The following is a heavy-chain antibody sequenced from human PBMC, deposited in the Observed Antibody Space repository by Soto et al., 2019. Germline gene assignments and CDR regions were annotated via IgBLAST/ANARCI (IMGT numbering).Heavy chain of an antibody. CDR1: GFTFSSYS. CDR2: ISSSSSYI. V-gene: IGHV3-21*01. Sequence: GGSLRLSCAASGFTFSSYSMNWVRQAPGKGLEWVSSISSSSSYIYYADSVKGRFTISRDNAKNSLYLQMNSLRAEDTAVYYCARDQQAYYYGSGSSRYYYMDVWGKGTTVTVSS. CDR3: ARDQQAYYYGSGSSRYYYMDV. J-gene: IGHJ6*03. D-gene: IGHD3-10*01.